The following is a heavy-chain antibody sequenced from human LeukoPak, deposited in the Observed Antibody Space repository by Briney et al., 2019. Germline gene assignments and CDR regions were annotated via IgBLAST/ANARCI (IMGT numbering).Heavy chain of an antibody. CDR3: ARDSLPRGYSYGYGVY. Sequence: GGSLRLSCAASGFTFDDYAMHWVRQAPGKGLEWVSYISSSSSAIYYADSVKGRFIISRDNAKNSLYLQMNSLRAEDTAVYYCARDSLPRGYSYGYGVYWGQGTLVTVSS. CDR1: GFTFDDYA. D-gene: IGHD5-18*01. V-gene: IGHV3-48*04. CDR2: ISSSSSAI. J-gene: IGHJ4*02.